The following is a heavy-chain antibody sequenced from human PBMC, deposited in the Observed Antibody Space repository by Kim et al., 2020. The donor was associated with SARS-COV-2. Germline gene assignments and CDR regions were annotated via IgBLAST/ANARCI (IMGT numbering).Heavy chain of an antibody. CDR2: IYSGGST. V-gene: IGHV3-53*01. CDR1: GFTVSSNY. CDR3: ARVDIVGTTGMDV. Sequence: GGSLRLSCAASGFTVSSNYMSWVRQAPGKGLEWVSVIYSGGSTYYAESVKGRFTISRDNSKNTLYLQMNSLRAEDTAVYYCARVDIVGTTGMDVWGQGTTVTVSS. D-gene: IGHD5-12*01. J-gene: IGHJ6*02.